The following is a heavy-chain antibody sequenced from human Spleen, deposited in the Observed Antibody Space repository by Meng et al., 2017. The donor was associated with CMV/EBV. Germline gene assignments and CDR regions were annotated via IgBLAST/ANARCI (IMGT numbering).Heavy chain of an antibody. CDR3: TRDSNYVWFDP. V-gene: IGHV1-8*03. D-gene: IGHD4-11*01. CDR2: MNPNSGNA. J-gene: IGHJ5*02. Sequence: ASVKVSCKASGYTFTSYDINWVRQATGQGLEWMGWMNPNSGNAGYAQRFQGRVTFTRNTSIGTAYMELSGLTSEDTAVYYCTRDSNYVWFDPWGQGTLVTVSS. CDR1: GYTFTSYD.